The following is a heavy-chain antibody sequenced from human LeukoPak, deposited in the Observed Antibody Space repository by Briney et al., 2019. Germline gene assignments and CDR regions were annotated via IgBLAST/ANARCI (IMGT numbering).Heavy chain of an antibody. V-gene: IGHV3-7*01. CDR1: GFSLSAFW. Sequence: GGSLRLSCVASGFSLSAFWMHWVRQAPGQGLEWLASIKQDGTQRYYVDSVNGRFTISRDNAKNSLSLQMNSLRVEDTAVYYCERDHSGDGYNDFDYWGQGTLVTVSS. CDR3: ERDHSGDGYNDFDY. D-gene: IGHD5-24*01. CDR2: IKQDGTQR. J-gene: IGHJ4*02.